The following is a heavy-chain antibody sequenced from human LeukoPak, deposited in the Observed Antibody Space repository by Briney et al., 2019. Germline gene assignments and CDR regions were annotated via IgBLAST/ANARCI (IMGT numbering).Heavy chain of an antibody. D-gene: IGHD2-21*02. J-gene: IGHJ3*02. CDR3: VLTVVNAFDI. CDR2: ISYDGSNK. CDR1: GFTFSNYA. V-gene: IGHV3-30-3*01. Sequence: GGSLRLSCAASGFTFSNYALHWVRQAPGKGLEWVAVISYDGSNKYYADSVKGRFTISRDNSENTLYLQTNSLRAEDAAVYYCVLTVVNAFDIWGQGTLVTVSS.